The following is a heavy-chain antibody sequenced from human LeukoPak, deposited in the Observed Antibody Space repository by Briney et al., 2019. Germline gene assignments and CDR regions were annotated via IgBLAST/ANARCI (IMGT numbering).Heavy chain of an antibody. CDR3: ATAHSLFGSFDY. Sequence: GASVKVSCKVSGYTLTELSMHWVRQAPGKGLEWMGGFDPEDGETIYAQKFQGRVTMTEDTSTDTAYMELSSLRSEDTAVYYCATAHSLFGSFDYWGQGTLVTVSS. CDR2: FDPEDGET. D-gene: IGHD1-26*01. V-gene: IGHV1-24*01. CDR1: GYTLTELS. J-gene: IGHJ4*02.